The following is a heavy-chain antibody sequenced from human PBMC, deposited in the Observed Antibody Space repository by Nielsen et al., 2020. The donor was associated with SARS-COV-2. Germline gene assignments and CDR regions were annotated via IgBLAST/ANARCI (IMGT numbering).Heavy chain of an antibody. CDR1: GFTFSAHA. CDR2: VSGDVAHTT. J-gene: IGHJ6*03. V-gene: IGHV3-23*01. Sequence: GGSLRLSCAASGFTFSAHAMIWVRQAAGKGLEWVSAVSGDVAHTTYYADSVKGRFTISRDNSKNTLYLQMSNLRAEDTAVYYCSSTSSSYYYYYYMDVWGKGTTVTVSS. CDR3: SSTSSSYYYYYYMDV. D-gene: IGHD2-2*01.